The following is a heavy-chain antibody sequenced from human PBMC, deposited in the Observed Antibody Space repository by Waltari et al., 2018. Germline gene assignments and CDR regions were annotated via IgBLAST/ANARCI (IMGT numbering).Heavy chain of an antibody. Sequence: EVQLVESGGGLVQPGGSLRLSCAASGFTCSSYWMSWVRQAPGKWLEWVANIKQDGSDKYYVDSVKGRFTISRDNAKNSLYLQMNSLRAEDTAVYYCARDWLDAFDIWGQGTMVTVSS. J-gene: IGHJ3*02. D-gene: IGHD5-12*01. CDR1: GFTCSSYW. CDR3: ARDWLDAFDI. V-gene: IGHV3-7*04. CDR2: IKQDGSDK.